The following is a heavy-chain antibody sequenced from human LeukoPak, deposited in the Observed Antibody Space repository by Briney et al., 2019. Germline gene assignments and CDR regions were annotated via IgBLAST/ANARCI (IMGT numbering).Heavy chain of an antibody. CDR2: INSYGSST. Sequence: GGSLRLSCAASGFTFSRYWMHWVRQGPGKGLVWVSRINSYGSSTSYADSVKGRFTISRDNAKNTLYLQMNSLRVEDTAVYYCASGGGRYSDSSGNAPSHFDYWGQGTLVTVSS. D-gene: IGHD3-22*01. V-gene: IGHV3-74*01. CDR3: ASGGGRYSDSSGNAPSHFDY. CDR1: GFTFSRYW. J-gene: IGHJ4*02.